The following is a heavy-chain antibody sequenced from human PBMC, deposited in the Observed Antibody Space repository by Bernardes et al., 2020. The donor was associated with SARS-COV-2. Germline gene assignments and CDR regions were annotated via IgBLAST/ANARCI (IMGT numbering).Heavy chain of an antibody. CDR1: GGSISSYY. CDR2: IYYSGST. Sequence: SETLSLTCTVSGGSISSYYWSWIRQPPGKGLEWIGYIYYSGSTNYNPSLKSRVTISVDTSKNQFSLKLSSVTAADTAVYYCARDSSGSFDYWGQGTLVTVSS. V-gene: IGHV4-59*01. J-gene: IGHJ4*02. D-gene: IGHD3-22*01. CDR3: ARDSSGSFDY.